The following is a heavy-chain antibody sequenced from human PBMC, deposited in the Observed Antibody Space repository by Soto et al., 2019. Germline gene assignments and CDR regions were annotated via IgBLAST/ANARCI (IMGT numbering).Heavy chain of an antibody. D-gene: IGHD3-10*01. CDR3: AASTSGVHYYYMDV. Sequence: SVKVSCKASGFTFTSSAVQWVRQARGQRLEWIGWIVVGSGNTNYAQKFQERVTITRDMSTSTAYMELSSLRSEDTAVYYCAASTSGVHYYYMDVWGKGTTVTVSS. CDR1: GFTFTSSA. CDR2: IVVGSGNT. V-gene: IGHV1-58*01. J-gene: IGHJ6*03.